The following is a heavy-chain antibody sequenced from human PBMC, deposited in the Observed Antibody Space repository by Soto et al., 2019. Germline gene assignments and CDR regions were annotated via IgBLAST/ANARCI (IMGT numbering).Heavy chain of an antibody. D-gene: IGHD1-1*01. CDR3: ARAVKGELERRDGHFDY. V-gene: IGHV4-4*07. Sequence: PETLSLTCTGSGGYISSYYWSWTRQPAWRGLEWIGRIYTSGSTNYNPSLKSRVTMSVDTSKNQFSLKLSSVTAADTAVYYCARAVKGELERRDGHFDYWGQGTLVTVSS. CDR2: IYTSGST. J-gene: IGHJ4*02. CDR1: GGYISSYY.